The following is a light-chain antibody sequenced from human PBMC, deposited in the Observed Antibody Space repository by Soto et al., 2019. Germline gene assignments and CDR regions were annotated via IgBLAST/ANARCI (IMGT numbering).Light chain of an antibody. Sequence: EIVLTQSPGTLSLSPGERATLSCRASQSVSTNYLAWYQRKPGQAPRLLIYGASSSATGIPDRFSGSGSGTDFPLTITRLEPEDFAVYYCQQYGSSPPTFGQGTKVEIK. V-gene: IGKV3-20*01. CDR3: QQYGSSPPT. CDR1: QSVSTNY. CDR2: GAS. J-gene: IGKJ1*01.